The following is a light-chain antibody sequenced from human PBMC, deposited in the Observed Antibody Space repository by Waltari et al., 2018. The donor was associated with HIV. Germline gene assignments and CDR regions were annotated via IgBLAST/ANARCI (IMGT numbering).Light chain of an antibody. CDR3: QQYNSWPL. CDR1: ESVSSN. CDR2: GAF. J-gene: IGKJ4*01. Sequence: IVMTQSPATVSVSPGERVTLSCRASESVSSNLAWYQQKPGQAPRLLIYGAFIRATGIPDRFSGSGSGTEFTLTISTLQSEDFAVYYCQQYNSWPLIGGGTKVDFK. V-gene: IGKV3D-15*03.